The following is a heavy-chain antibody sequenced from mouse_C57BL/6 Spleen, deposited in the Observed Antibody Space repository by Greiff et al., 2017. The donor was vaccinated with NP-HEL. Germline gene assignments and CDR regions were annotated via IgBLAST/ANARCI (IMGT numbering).Heavy chain of an antibody. CDR1: GYSITSGYY. V-gene: IGHV3-6*01. J-gene: IGHJ2*01. CDR3: ARDGYDGYYDYFDY. D-gene: IGHD2-3*01. CDR2: ISYDGSN. Sequence: EVQLQESGPGLVKPSQSLSLTCSVTGYSITSGYYWNWIRQFPGNKLEWMGYISYDGSNNYNPSLKNRISITRDTSKNQFFLKLNSVTTEDTATYYCARDGYDGYYDYFDYWGQGTTLTVSS.